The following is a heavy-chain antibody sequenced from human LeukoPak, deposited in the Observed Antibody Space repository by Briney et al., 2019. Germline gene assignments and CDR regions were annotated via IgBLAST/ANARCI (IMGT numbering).Heavy chain of an antibody. D-gene: IGHD3-10*01. J-gene: IGHJ4*02. V-gene: IGHV1-18*04. Sequence: ASVKVSCKASGYSFTKYGISWARQAPGQGLEWMGWISAYDGDTNLAQNLQGRVTMTTDTSTSTAYMELRGLRSDDTAVYYCAREGMVRGVFFDYWGQGTLVTVSS. CDR1: GYSFTKYG. CDR3: AREGMVRGVFFDY. CDR2: ISAYDGDT.